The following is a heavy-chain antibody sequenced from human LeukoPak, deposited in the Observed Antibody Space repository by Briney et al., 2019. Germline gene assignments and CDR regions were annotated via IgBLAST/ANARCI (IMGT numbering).Heavy chain of an antibody. Sequence: PSETLSLTCTVSGGXINSYYWSWVRQSPGQGLEWLGCIFYSGSTKYNPSLESRVTMSVDTSKNQFSLKLTSVTAADTAVYFCARSTGSYTKFDFWGQGTLVTVSS. CDR3: ARSTGSYTKFDF. J-gene: IGHJ4*02. CDR1: GGXINSYY. D-gene: IGHD1-26*01. CDR2: IFYSGST. V-gene: IGHV4-59*01.